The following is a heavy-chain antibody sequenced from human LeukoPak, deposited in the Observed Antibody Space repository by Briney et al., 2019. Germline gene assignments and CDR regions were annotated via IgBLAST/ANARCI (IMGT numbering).Heavy chain of an antibody. CDR1: GFTFSDYY. CDR3: ASMGVATTRYYFDY. Sequence: PGGSLRLSCAASGFTFSDYYMSWIRQAPGKGLEWVSYISSSGSTIYYADSVKGRFTISRDNAKNSLYQQMNSLRAEDTAVYYCASMGVATTRYYFDYWGQGTLVTVSS. CDR2: ISSSGSTI. J-gene: IGHJ4*02. V-gene: IGHV3-11*01. D-gene: IGHD5-12*01.